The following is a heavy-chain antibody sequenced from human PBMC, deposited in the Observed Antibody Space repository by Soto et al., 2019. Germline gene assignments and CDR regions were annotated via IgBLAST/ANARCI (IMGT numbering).Heavy chain of an antibody. Sequence: PSETLSLTCAVYGGSFSGYYWSWIRQPPGKGLEWIGEINHSGSTNYNLSLKSRVTISVDTSKNQFSLKLNFVTAADSAVYFCARLEGLATVSYYFDVWGPGALVTVSS. CDR1: GGSFSGYY. CDR3: ARLEGLATVSYYFDV. J-gene: IGHJ4*02. V-gene: IGHV4-34*01. CDR2: INHSGST. D-gene: IGHD3-9*01.